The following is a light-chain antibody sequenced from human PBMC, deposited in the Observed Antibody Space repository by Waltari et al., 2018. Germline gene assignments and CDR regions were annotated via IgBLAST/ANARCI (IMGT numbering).Light chain of an antibody. CDR1: KLGDKY. J-gene: IGLJ1*01. CDR2: QDT. Sequence: SYELTQPPSVSVSPGQTASITCSGDKLGDKYACWYQQKPGQSPVVVIYQDTKRPSGIPERLSGSNSGNTATLTISETQAMDEADYYCQAWDSNSYVFGTGTKVTVL. V-gene: IGLV3-1*01. CDR3: QAWDSNSYV.